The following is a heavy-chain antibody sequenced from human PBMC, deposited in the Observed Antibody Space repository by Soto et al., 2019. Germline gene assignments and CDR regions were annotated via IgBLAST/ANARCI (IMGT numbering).Heavy chain of an antibody. Sequence: ASVKVSCKASGYTFTSYYMHWVRQAPGQGLEWMGIINPSGGSTSYAQKFQGRVTMTRDTSTSTVYMELSSLRSEDTAVYYCARRSEQDIVVVPAASAAGVGAFDIWGQGTMVTVSS. J-gene: IGHJ3*02. CDR3: ARRSEQDIVVVPAASAAGVGAFDI. CDR1: GYTFTSYY. D-gene: IGHD2-2*01. V-gene: IGHV1-46*03. CDR2: INPSGGST.